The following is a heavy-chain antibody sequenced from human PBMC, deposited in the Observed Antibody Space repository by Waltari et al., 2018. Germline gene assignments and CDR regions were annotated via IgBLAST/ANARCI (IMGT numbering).Heavy chain of an antibody. CDR1: GFTFSSYE. V-gene: IGHV3-48*03. Sequence: EVQLVESGGGLVQPGGSLRLSCAASGFTFSSYEMTWVRQAPGKGLEWVSYISSSGSTIYYADSVKGRFTISRDNAKNSLYLQMNSLRAEDTAVYYCARVDYGDRNWFDPWGQGTLVTVSS. CDR2: ISSSGSTI. CDR3: ARVDYGDRNWFDP. D-gene: IGHD4-17*01. J-gene: IGHJ5*02.